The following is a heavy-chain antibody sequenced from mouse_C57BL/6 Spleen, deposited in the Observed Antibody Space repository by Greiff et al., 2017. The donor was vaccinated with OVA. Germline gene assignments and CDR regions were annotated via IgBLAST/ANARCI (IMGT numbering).Heavy chain of an antibody. Sequence: QVQLQQSGAELVKPGASVKLSCKASGYTFTSYWMHWVKQRPGRGLEWIGRIDPNSGGIKYNEKFKSKATLTVDKPASTAYMQLSSLTSEDSAVYYCARNSVYGSSYWYFDVWGTGTTVTVSS. V-gene: IGHV1-72*01. D-gene: IGHD1-1*01. CDR1: GYTFTSYW. J-gene: IGHJ1*03. CDR2: IDPNSGGI. CDR3: ARNSVYGSSYWYFDV.